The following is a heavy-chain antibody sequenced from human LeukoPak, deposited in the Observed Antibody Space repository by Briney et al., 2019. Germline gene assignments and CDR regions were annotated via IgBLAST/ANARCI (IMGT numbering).Heavy chain of an antibody. V-gene: IGHV4-61*02. CDR1: GGSISGGSYY. J-gene: IGHJ6*02. Sequence: SETLSLTCTVSGGSISGGSYYWSWIRQPAGKGLEWIGRIYTSGSTNYNPSLKSRVTISVDTSKNQFSLKLSSVTAADTAVYYCAREPITMVRGVIRYGMDVWGQGTTVTVSS. D-gene: IGHD3-10*01. CDR3: AREPITMVRGVIRYGMDV. CDR2: IYTSGST.